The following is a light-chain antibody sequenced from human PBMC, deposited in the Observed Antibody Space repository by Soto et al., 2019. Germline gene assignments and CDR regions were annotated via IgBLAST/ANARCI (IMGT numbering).Light chain of an antibody. CDR3: SSYAGSLYV. V-gene: IGLV2-8*01. J-gene: IGLJ1*01. Sequence: QSALTQPPSAFGSPEQSVTISCIGTSSDVGDYNYVSWYQQHPGKAPKLMIYEVSKRPSGVPDRFSGSKSGNTASLTVSGLQAEDEADYYCSSYAGSLYVFGTGTKVTVL. CDR2: EVS. CDR1: SSDVGDYNY.